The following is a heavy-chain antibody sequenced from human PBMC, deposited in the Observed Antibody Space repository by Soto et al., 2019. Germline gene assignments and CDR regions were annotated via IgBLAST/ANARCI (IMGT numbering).Heavy chain of an antibody. Sequence: ETLSLTCAVYGGSFSGYYWSWIRQPPGKGLEWIGEINHSGSTNYNPSLKSRVTISVDTSKNQFSLKLSSVTAADTAVYYCARVVRMRSSPSAGYYYMDVWGKGTTVTVSS. J-gene: IGHJ6*03. CDR2: INHSGST. CDR1: GGSFSGYY. CDR3: ARVVRMRSSPSAGYYYMDV. D-gene: IGHD3-10*01. V-gene: IGHV4-34*01.